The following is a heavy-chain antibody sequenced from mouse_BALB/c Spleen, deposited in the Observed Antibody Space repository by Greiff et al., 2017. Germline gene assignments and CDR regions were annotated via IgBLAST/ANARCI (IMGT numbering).Heavy chain of an antibody. D-gene: IGHD2-3*01. J-gene: IGHJ4*01. CDR1: GFTFSSYA. V-gene: IGHV5-6-5*01. CDR3: ARGGLLALYAMDY. Sequence: EVHLVESGGGLVKPGGSLKLSCAASGFTFSSYAMSWVRQTPEKRLEWVASISSGGSTYYPDSVKGRFTITRDNARNILYLQMSSLRSEDTAMYYCARGGLLALYAMDYWGQGTSVTVSS. CDR2: ISSGGST.